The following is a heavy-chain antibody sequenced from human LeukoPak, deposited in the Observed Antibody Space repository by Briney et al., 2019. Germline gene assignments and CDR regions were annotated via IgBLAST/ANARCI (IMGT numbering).Heavy chain of an antibody. CDR3: AKDVLLSGYCSSTSCPYYYYYYMDV. V-gene: IGHV3-23*01. J-gene: IGHJ6*03. CDR2: ISGSGGST. CDR1: GFTFSSYG. Sequence: GGSLRLSCAASGFTFSSYGMSWVRQAPGKGLEWVSAISGSGGSTYYADSVKGRFTISRDNSKNTLYLQMNSLRAEDTAVYYCAKDVLLSGYCSSTSCPYYYYYYMDVWGKGTTVTISS. D-gene: IGHD2-2*03.